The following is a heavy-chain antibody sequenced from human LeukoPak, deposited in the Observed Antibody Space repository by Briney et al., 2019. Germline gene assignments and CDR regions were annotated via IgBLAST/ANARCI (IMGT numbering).Heavy chain of an antibody. V-gene: IGHV3-74*01. CDR1: GFTFSSYW. J-gene: IGHJ2*01. CDR2: INSDGSST. CDR3: ARVYGSGSYHTWYFDL. Sequence: RGESLKISCAASGFTFSSYWMHWVRQAPGKRMVWVSRINSDGSSTSYADSVKGRFTISRDNAKNTLYLQMNSLRAEDTAVYYCARVYGSGSYHTWYFDLWGRGTLVTVSS. D-gene: IGHD3-10*01.